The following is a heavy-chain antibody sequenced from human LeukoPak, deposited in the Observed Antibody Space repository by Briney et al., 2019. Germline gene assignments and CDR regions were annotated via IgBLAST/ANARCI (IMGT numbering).Heavy chain of an antibody. CDR2: ISRSGGYT. J-gene: IGHJ3*02. CDR3: AKDLREYTSSPRNAFHI. D-gene: IGHD6-6*01. Sequence: GGSLRLSCAASGFTFSSYAMSWVRQAPGKGLEWVAIISRSGGYTYYADSVKGRVTISRDNSKNTLYLLLNSLRAEDTAVYYCAKDLREYTSSPRNAFHIWGQGTMVTVSS. V-gene: IGHV3-23*01. CDR1: GFTFSSYA.